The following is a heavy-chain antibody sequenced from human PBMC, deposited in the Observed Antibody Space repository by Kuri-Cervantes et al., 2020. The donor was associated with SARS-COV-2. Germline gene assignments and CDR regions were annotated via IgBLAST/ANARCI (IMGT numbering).Heavy chain of an antibody. J-gene: IGHJ6*02. CDR1: GYTLTTFG. CDR2: ISPYNGNE. CDR3: ARIIPYYYGLDV. D-gene: IGHD3-9*01. V-gene: IGHV1-18*01. Sequence: ASVKVSCKASGYTLTTFGINWVRQAPGQGLEWMGWISPYNGNENYAQKFQGRVNMTTDTSTNTTYMELRSLRSDDTAVYYCARIIPYYYGLDVWGQGTTVTVSS.